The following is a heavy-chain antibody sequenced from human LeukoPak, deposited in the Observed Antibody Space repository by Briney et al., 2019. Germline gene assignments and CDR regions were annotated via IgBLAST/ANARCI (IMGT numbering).Heavy chain of an antibody. CDR1: GFTVSSNF. V-gene: IGHV3-66*01. D-gene: IGHD3-10*01. J-gene: IGHJ4*02. CDR2: ILGGGST. Sequence: PGGALRLSCAASGFTVSSNFMSWVRQAPGKGLEWVSVILGGGSTYYADSVKGRFTISRDTSKNTLYLQMNSLRVEDTAVYYCALGLVTDYWGQGTLVTV. CDR3: ALGLVTDY.